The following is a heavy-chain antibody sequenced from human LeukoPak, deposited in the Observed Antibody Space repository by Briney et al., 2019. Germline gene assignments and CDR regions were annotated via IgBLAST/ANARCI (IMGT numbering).Heavy chain of an antibody. Sequence: PGRSLRLSCAASGFTFSSYAMHWVRQAPGKGLEWVAVISYDGSNKYYADSVKGRFTISRDNSKSTLYLQMNSLRAEDTAVYYCAREPNFDWLSRFDHWGQGTLVTVSS. V-gene: IGHV3-30-3*01. CDR1: GFTFSSYA. D-gene: IGHD3-9*01. CDR2: ISYDGSNK. J-gene: IGHJ4*02. CDR3: AREPNFDWLSRFDH.